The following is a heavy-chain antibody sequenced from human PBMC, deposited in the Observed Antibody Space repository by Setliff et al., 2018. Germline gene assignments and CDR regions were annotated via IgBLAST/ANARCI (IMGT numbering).Heavy chain of an antibody. J-gene: IGHJ4*02. CDR1: GYIISRDYF. CDR2: ISYSGTT. V-gene: IGHV4-38-2*01. CDR3: TRRAWADNNWYFDF. Sequence: SETLSLTCAVSGYIISRDYFWGWIRQPPGKGLEWIGTISYSGTTYYKPSLQSRVTISLDASKNQFSLKMTSVTATDTAVYYCTRRAWADNNWYFDFWGQGALVTVSS. D-gene: IGHD6-19*01.